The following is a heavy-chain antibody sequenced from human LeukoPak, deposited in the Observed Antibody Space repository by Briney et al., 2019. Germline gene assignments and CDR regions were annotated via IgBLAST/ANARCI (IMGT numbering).Heavy chain of an antibody. D-gene: IGHD4-17*01. V-gene: IGHV1-8*01. J-gene: IGHJ5*02. CDR3: ARVPNRGDRFDP. CDR2: MNPTSGNT. CDR1: GYTFTNYD. Sequence: ASVKVSCKASGYTFTNYDINWVRQATGQGLEWMGWMNPTSGNTGYAQKFQGRVTVTRDTSIGTAYMELSSLRSEDSAVYYCARVPNRGDRFDPWGQGTLVTVSS.